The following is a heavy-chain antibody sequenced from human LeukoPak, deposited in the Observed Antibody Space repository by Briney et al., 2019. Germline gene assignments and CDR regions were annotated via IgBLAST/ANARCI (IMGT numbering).Heavy chain of an antibody. Sequence: SETLSLTCTVSGGSISSYYWSWIRQPPGKGLEWIGYIYYSGSTNYNPSLKSRVTISVDTSKNQFSLKLSSVTAADTAVYYCARLVVPAATYYIDYWGQGTLVTVSS. V-gene: IGHV4-59*08. D-gene: IGHD2-2*01. CDR2: IYYSGST. CDR1: GGSISSYY. J-gene: IGHJ4*02. CDR3: ARLVVPAATYYIDY.